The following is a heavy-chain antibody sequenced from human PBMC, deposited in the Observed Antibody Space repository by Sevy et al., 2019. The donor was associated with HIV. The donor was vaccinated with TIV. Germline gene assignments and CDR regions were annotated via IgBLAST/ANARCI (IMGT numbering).Heavy chain of an antibody. Sequence: GGSLRLSCSASGFIFNSYVMSWVRQAPGKGLEWVSSISGHGGSTYYADSVKGRFTISRDNSRNILDLEMNSLSAEDTAGYYCAGGFWSGFDYWGQGIVVTVSS. CDR3: AGGFWSGFDY. CDR2: ISGHGGST. V-gene: IGHV3-23*01. J-gene: IGHJ4*02. D-gene: IGHD3-3*01. CDR1: GFIFNSYV.